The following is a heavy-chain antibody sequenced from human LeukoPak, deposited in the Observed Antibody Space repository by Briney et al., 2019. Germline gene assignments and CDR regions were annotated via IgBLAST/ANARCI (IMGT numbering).Heavy chain of an antibody. CDR3: ARDERQVATIRMDYYYYYYMDV. D-gene: IGHD5-12*01. CDR1: GFTFSSYW. CDR2: INSDGSST. V-gene: IGHV3-74*01. Sequence: GGSLRLSCAASGFTFSSYWMHWVRQAPGKGLVWVSRINSDGSSTSYADSVKGRFTISRDNAKNTLYLQMNSLRSDDTAVYYCARDERQVATIRMDYYYYYYMDVWGKGTTVTVSS. J-gene: IGHJ6*03.